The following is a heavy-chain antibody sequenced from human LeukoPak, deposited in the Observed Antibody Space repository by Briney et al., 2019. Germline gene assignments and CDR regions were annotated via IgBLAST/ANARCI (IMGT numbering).Heavy chain of an antibody. CDR3: ARDHGSGWPYFDY. V-gene: IGHV4-38-2*02. D-gene: IGHD6-19*01. CDR1: GYSISSGYY. CDR2: IYHSGST. Sequence: SETLSLTCAVSGYSISSGYYWGWIRQPPGKGLEWIGSIYHSGSTYYNPPLKSRVTISVDTSKNQFSLKLSSVTAADTAVYYCARDHGSGWPYFDYWGQGTLVTVSS. J-gene: IGHJ4*02.